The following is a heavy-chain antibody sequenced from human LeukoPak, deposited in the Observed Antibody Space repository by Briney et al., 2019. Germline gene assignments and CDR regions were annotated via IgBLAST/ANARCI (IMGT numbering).Heavy chain of an antibody. V-gene: IGHV4-59*01. CDR1: GGSISSYY. D-gene: IGHD6-6*01. CDR2: IYDSGST. CDR3: ARGKVEYTSSSYVDY. J-gene: IGHJ4*02. Sequence: PSETLSLTCTVSGGSISSYYWSWIRQPPGKGLEWIGYIYDSGSTNYNPSLKSRVTISGDTSKNQFSLKLSSVTAADTAVYYCARGKVEYTSSSYVDYWGQGTLVTVSS.